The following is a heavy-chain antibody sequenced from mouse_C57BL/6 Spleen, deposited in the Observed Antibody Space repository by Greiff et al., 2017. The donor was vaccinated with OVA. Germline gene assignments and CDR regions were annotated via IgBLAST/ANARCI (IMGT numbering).Heavy chain of an antibody. Sequence: VQLQQSGPELVKPGASVKISCKASGYSFTDYNMNWVKQSNGKSLEWIGVINPNYGTTSYNQKFKGKATLTVDQSSSTAYMQLNSLTSEDSAVYYGARPYDYDGCYYAMDYWGQGTSVTVSS. CDR2: INPNYGTT. CDR3: ARPYDYDGCYYAMDY. D-gene: IGHD2-4*01. CDR1: GYSFTDYN. J-gene: IGHJ4*01. V-gene: IGHV1-39*01.